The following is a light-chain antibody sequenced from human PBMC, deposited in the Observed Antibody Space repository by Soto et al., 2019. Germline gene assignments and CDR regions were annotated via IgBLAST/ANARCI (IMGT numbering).Light chain of an antibody. V-gene: IGKV3-15*01. CDR2: GAS. CDR1: QSVSSN. J-gene: IGKJ1*01. Sequence: KGVTQSVATLSVSTGERATLSCRASQSVSSNLAWYQQKPGQAPRLLIYGASTRATGIPARFSGSGSGTDFTLTISRLEPEDFAVYYGVPSGSSGTFGQG. CDR3: VPSGSSGT.